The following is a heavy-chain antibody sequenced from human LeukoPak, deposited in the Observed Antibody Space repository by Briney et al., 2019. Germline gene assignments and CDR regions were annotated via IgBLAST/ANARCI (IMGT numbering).Heavy chain of an antibody. CDR3: ARDLGVIVHPSDY. D-gene: IGHD3-16*02. CDR2: ISSSYNYI. CDR1: GFTFSSYS. V-gene: IGHV3-21*01. Sequence: GGSLRLSCAGSGFTFSSYSMNWVRQAPGKGLEWVSSISSSYNYIYYADSVKGRFTISRDNAKNSLYLQMNSLRAEDTAVYYCARDLGVIVHPSDYWGQGTLVTVSS. J-gene: IGHJ4*02.